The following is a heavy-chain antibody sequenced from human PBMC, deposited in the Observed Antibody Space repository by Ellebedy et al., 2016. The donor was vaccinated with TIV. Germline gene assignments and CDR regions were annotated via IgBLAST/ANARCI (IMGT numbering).Heavy chain of an antibody. CDR3: AKISPTHRGAFDI. D-gene: IGHD3-3*02. J-gene: IGHJ3*02. V-gene: IGHV3-23*01. CDR2: FGGRSTTT. Sequence: GESLKISCEASGFTFSSYAMSWLRQAPGKGLEWVSVFGGRSTTTYYADSVKGRFTISRDNSKSTLFLQMNSLRGDDTARYYCAKISPTHRGAFDIWGQGTMVTVSS. CDR1: GFTFSSYA.